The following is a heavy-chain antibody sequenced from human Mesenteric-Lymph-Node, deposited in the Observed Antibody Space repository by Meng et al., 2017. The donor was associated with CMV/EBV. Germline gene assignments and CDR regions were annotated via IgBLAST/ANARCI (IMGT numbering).Heavy chain of an antibody. CDR3: ATASSGSFPHCFDY. CDR1: GFTFSSYE. D-gene: IGHD6-19*01. J-gene: IGHJ4*02. V-gene: IGHV3-48*03. Sequence: GESLKISCAASGFTFSSYEMNWVRQAPGKGLEWVSYISSSGSTIYYADSVKGRFTIYRDNSKNTLYLQMNSLRAEDTAVYYCATASSGSFPHCFDYWGQGTLVTVSS. CDR2: ISSSGSTI.